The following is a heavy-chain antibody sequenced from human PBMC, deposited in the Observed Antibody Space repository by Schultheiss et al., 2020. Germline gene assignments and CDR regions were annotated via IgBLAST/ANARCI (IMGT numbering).Heavy chain of an antibody. V-gene: IGHV3-64*01. CDR2: ISSNGGST. Sequence: GGSLRLSCAASGFTFSSYAMSWVRQAPGKGLEYVSAISSNGGSTYYANSVKGRFTISRDNSKNTLYLQMGSLRAEDTAVYYCAKDSRHYDILTGYYPGYYFDYWGHGTLVTVSS. CDR3: AKDSRHYDILTGYYPGYYFDY. J-gene: IGHJ4*01. D-gene: IGHD3-9*01. CDR1: GFTFSSYA.